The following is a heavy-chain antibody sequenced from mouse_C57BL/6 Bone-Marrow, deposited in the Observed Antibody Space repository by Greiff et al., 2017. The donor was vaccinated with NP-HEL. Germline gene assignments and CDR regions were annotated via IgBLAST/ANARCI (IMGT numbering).Heavy chain of an antibody. V-gene: IGHV1-47*01. CDR3: ARGDYYGSSEYWYFDV. J-gene: IGHJ1*03. CDR2: FHPYNDDT. Sequence: LVESGAELVKPGASVKMSCKASGYTFTTYPIEWMKQNHGKSLEWIGNFHPYNDDTKYNEKFKGKATLTVEKSSSTVYLELSRLTSDDSAVYYCARGDYYGSSEYWYFDVWGTGTTVTVSS. D-gene: IGHD1-1*01. CDR1: GYTFTTYP.